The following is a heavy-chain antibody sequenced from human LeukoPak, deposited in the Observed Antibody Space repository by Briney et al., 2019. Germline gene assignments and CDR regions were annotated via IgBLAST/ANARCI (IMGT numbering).Heavy chain of an antibody. CDR2: ISSSSSYI. J-gene: IGHJ3*02. CDR1: GFTFSSYS. CDR3: ASGVRDFDWLSPDAFDI. Sequence: GGSLRLSCAASGFTFSSYSMNWVRQAPGKGLEWVSSISSSSSYIYYADSVKGRFTISRDNAKNSLYLQMNSLRAGDTAVYYCASGVRDFDWLSPDAFDIWGQGTMVTVSS. V-gene: IGHV3-21*01. D-gene: IGHD3-9*01.